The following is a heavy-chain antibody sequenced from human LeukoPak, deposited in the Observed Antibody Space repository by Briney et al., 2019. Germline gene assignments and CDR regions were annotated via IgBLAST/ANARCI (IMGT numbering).Heavy chain of an antibody. CDR3: ASLHDIVVIPDATIDY. Sequence: GGSLRLSCTASGFTFGRYSVNWVRQAPGKGLEWVSCISSSSTYIYYADSVKGRFTISRDNAKNSLYLQMNSLRAEDTAVYYCASLHDIVVIPDATIDYWGQGTQVTVSS. D-gene: IGHD2-2*01. J-gene: IGHJ4*02. V-gene: IGHV3-21*01. CDR1: GFTFGRYS. CDR2: ISSSSTYI.